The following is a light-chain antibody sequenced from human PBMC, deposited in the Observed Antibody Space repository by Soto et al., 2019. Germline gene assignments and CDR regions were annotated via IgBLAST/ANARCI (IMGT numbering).Light chain of an antibody. CDR3: MQGTHWPYT. V-gene: IGKV2-30*01. J-gene: IGKJ2*01. CDR1: QSLVSSDGNAY. CDR2: KIS. Sequence: DIVMTQFPLSLAVTLGQPASISCRSSQSLVSSDGNAYLNWFHQRPGQSPRRLIYKISNRDSGVPDRFSGSESGSYFTLKIRRVEAEDVGVYYCMQGTHWPYTFGQGTKLEI.